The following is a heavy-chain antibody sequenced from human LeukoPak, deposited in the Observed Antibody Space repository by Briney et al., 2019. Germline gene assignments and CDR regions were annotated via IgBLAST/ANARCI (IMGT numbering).Heavy chain of an antibody. D-gene: IGHD3-22*01. CDR2: IYYSGST. J-gene: IGHJ4*02. CDR1: GGSFSGYY. Sequence: KPSETLSLTCAVYGGSFSGYYWSWIRQLPGKGLEWIGSIYYSGSTYYNPSLKSRVTISVDTSKNQFSLKLSSVTAADTAVYYCARQGVYYYDSSGYYDYWGQGTLVTVSS. V-gene: IGHV4-34*01. CDR3: ARQGVYYYDSSGYYDY.